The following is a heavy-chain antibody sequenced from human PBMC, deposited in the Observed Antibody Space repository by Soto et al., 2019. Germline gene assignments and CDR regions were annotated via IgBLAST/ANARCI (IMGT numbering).Heavy chain of an antibody. CDR1: GFIFSDYG. CDR2: VSGSSDYT. J-gene: IGHJ4*02. Sequence: PVGSLRLSCAASGFIFSDYGMSWVRQAPGKGLEWVAVVSGSSDYTYYADSVKGRFTISRDNSDNTVHLQMNSLRAEDTAVYYCARDRSTIFHYWGQGILVTVSS. V-gene: IGHV3-23*01. CDR3: ARDRSTIFHY. D-gene: IGHD2-8*01.